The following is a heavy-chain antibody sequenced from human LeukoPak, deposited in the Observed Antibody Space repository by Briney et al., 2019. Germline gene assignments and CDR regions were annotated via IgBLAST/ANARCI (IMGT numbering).Heavy chain of an antibody. CDR3: AKWTDYYGSGSYDY. Sequence: GGSLRLSCAASGFTFSSYSMNWVRQAPGKGLEWVSSISSSSSYIYYADSVKGRFTISRDNAKNSLYLQMNSLRAEDTAVYYCAKWTDYYGSGSYDYWGQGTLVTVSS. CDR1: GFTFSSYS. J-gene: IGHJ4*02. CDR2: ISSSSSYI. D-gene: IGHD3-10*01. V-gene: IGHV3-21*01.